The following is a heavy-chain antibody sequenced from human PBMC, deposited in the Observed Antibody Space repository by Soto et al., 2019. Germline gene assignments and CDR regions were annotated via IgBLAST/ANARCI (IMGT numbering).Heavy chain of an antibody. CDR3: ATCESAVPGFN. Sequence: GGSLRLSCAVSGFPFSSHWMSWVRQAPGKGLEWVANIKQNGIEKYYVDSVKGRFTISRDNAKNFLYLQMNSLRVDDTAVYYCATCESAVPGFNWGQGALVTVSS. D-gene: IGHD6-19*01. CDR2: IKQNGIEK. V-gene: IGHV3-7*01. CDR1: GFPFSSHW. J-gene: IGHJ4*02.